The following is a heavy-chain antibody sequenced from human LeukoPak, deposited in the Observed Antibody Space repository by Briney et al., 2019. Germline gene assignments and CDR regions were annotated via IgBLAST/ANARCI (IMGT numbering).Heavy chain of an antibody. J-gene: IGHJ4*02. CDR1: GFTFDDYA. D-gene: IGHD1-26*01. V-gene: IGHV3-9*01. CDR3: AKAEGWELPYYFDY. Sequence: GRSLRLSCAASGFTFDDYAMHWVRQAPGKGLEWVSGISWNSGSIGYADSVKGRFTISRDNAKNSPYLQMNSLRAEDTALYYCAKAEGWELPYYFDYWGQGTLVTVSS. CDR2: ISWNSGSI.